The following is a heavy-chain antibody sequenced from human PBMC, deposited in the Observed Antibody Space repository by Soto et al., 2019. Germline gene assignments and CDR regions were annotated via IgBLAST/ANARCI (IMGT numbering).Heavy chain of an antibody. J-gene: IGHJ5*02. V-gene: IGHV4-61*01. CDR1: GGSVSSGSYY. D-gene: IGHD1-26*01. Sequence: SETLSLTCTVSGGSVSSGSYYWSWIRQPPGKGLEWIGYIYYSGSTNCNPSLKSRVTISVDTSKNQFSLKLSFVTAADTAVYYCARVGGLGIDNWFDPWGQGTLVTVSS. CDR3: ARVGGLGIDNWFDP. CDR2: IYYSGST.